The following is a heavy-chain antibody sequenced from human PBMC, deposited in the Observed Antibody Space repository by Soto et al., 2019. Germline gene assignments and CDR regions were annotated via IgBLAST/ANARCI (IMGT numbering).Heavy chain of an antibody. V-gene: IGHV4-59*01. J-gene: IGHJ4*02. CDR3: ARSVAVPGAHIDY. D-gene: IGHD6-19*01. Sequence: SETLSLTCSFSVGSISVSYWSWIRQSPGKGLEWLGYVYYTGSTNYSPSLRSRVSISVDTSKNEFSLRLSSVTAADTAVYFCARSVAVPGAHIDYWGQGTKVTVSS. CDR1: VGSISVSY. CDR2: VYYTGST.